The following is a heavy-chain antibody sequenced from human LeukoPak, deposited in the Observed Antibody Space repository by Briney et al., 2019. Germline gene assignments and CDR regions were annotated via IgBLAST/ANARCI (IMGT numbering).Heavy chain of an antibody. CDR1: GGSISSSSYY. J-gene: IGHJ4*02. CDR3: ARQGHRDY. CDR2: IYYSGST. Sequence: SETLSLTCTVSGGSISSSSYYWGWIRQPPGKGLEWIGSIYYSGSTYYNPSLKRRVTISVDTSKNQFSLKLSSVTAADTAVYYCARQGHRDYWGQGTLVTVSS. V-gene: IGHV4-39*01.